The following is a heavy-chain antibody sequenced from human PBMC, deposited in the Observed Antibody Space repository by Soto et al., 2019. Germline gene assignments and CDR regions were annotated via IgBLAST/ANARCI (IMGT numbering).Heavy chain of an antibody. V-gene: IGHV1-2*02. J-gene: IGHJ4*02. D-gene: IGHD1-26*01. CDR2: INPSNEIT. Sequence: GASVKVSYNTSGNTFSAYYVHCARRAPGQGFRWLGWINPSNEITTFSEFFQGRITMTRGTSTNTVHMELNRLTSDDTAVYYCMRGGWGDSPIDYWGQGTQVNVSS. CDR1: GNTFSAYY. CDR3: MRGGWGDSPIDY.